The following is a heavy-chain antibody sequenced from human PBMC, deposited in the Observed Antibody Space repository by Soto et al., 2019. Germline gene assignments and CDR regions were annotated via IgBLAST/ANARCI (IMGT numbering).Heavy chain of an antibody. V-gene: IGHV3-53*01. J-gene: IGHJ3*02. D-gene: IGHD5-18*01. CDR3: ARRDDSETFDI. Sequence: EVQLVESGGGLIQPGGSLRLICAASGLSVTANYMTWVRQAPGKGLEWLSIIYRGGGTYYADSLKGRAIISRDGSRNMVCLQMNSLTAEDAGVYYCARRDDSETFDIWGRGTAVNVSS. CDR2: IYRGGGT. CDR1: GLSVTANY.